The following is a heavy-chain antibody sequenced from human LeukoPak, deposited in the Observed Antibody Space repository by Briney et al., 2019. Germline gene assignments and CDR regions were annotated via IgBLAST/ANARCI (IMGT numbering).Heavy chain of an antibody. Sequence: PSETLSLTCTVSGGSISSYYWSWIRQPPGKGLEWIGYIYYSGSTNYNPSLTSRVTISVDTSKNQFSLKLSSVTAADTAVYYCARDGGLYDAFDIWGQGTMVTVSS. CDR1: GGSISSYY. J-gene: IGHJ3*02. V-gene: IGHV4-59*01. D-gene: IGHD3-3*01. CDR2: IYYSGST. CDR3: ARDGGLYDAFDI.